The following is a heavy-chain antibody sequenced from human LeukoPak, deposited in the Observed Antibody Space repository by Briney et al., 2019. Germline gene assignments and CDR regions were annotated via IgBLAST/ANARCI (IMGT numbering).Heavy chain of an antibody. J-gene: IGHJ5*02. D-gene: IGHD3-10*01. CDR2: IYYSGST. Sequence: SETLSLTCTVSGGSISSGDYYWSWIRQPPGKGLEWIGYIYYSGSTYYNPSLKSRLTISVDTSKNQFSLKLSSVTAADTAVYYCARERGSGSYSRFDPWGQGTLVTVSS. CDR3: ARERGSGSYSRFDP. V-gene: IGHV4-30-4*01. CDR1: GGSISSGDYY.